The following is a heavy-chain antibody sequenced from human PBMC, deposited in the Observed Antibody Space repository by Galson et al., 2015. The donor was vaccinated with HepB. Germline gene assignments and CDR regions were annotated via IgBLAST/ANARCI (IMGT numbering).Heavy chain of an antibody. CDR3: ARVSSAYSSGWSTFHP. V-gene: IGHV1-18*04. J-gene: IGHJ5*02. CDR2: ISAYNGNT. Sequence: SVKVSCKASGYTFTSYGISWVRQAPGQGLEWMGWISAYNGNTNYAQKLQGRVTMTTDTSTSTAYMELRSLRSDDTAVYYCARVSSAYSSGWSTFHPWGQGTLVTVSS. CDR1: GYTFTSYG. D-gene: IGHD6-19*01.